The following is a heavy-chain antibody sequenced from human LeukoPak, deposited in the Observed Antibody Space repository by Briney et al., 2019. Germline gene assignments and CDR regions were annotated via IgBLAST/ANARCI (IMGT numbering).Heavy chain of an antibody. Sequence: SATLSLPSTVSGGSISSYYWSWIRQPPGKGLEWIGYIYYSGSTNYNPFLKSRVTISVDTSKNQFSLKLSSVTAADTAVYYCARDGGGSYHFDYCGEGTLVTVSS. V-gene: IGHV4-59*01. CDR3: ARDGGGSYHFDY. CDR2: IYYSGST. D-gene: IGHD1-26*01. J-gene: IGHJ4*02. CDR1: GGSISSYY.